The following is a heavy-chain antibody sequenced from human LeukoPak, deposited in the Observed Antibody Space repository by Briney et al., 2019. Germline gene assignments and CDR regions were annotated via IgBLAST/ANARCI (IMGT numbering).Heavy chain of an antibody. CDR2: ISAYNGNT. V-gene: IGHV1-18*01. CDR3: AATYCSSTSCYSDRFDY. J-gene: IGHJ4*02. D-gene: IGHD2-2*02. Sequence: ASVKVSCKASGYTFTSYGISWVRQAPGQGLEWMGWISAYNGNTNYAQKLQGRVTMTTDTSTSTAYMELRSLRSDDTAVYYCAATYCSSTSCYSDRFDYWGQGTLVTVSS. CDR1: GYTFTSYG.